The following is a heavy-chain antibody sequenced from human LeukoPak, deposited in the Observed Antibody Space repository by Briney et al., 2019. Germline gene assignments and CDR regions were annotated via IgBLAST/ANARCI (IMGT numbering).Heavy chain of an antibody. CDR2: ISAYNGNT. J-gene: IGHJ3*02. V-gene: IGHV1-18*01. CDR3: ARAQLLWFGELSWRAFDI. CDR1: GYTCTSYG. D-gene: IGHD3-10*01. Sequence: ASVKVSCKASGYTCTSYGISWVRQAPGQGLEWMGWISAYNGNTNYAQKLQGRVTMTTDTSTSTAYMELRSLRSDDTAVYYCARAQLLWFGELSWRAFDIWGQGTMVTVSS.